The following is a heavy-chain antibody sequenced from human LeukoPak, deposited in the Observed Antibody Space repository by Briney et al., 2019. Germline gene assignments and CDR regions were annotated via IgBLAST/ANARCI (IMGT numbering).Heavy chain of an antibody. Sequence: PSQTLSLTCTVSGGSINSGGSYWSWIRQHPGKGLEWIGYIYNNGRTYYNPSLKSRVTVSVDTSQNQVSLKVTSLTAADTAVYYCARGTRYDLWSAYSDYFDYWSQGTLVTVSS. CDR1: GGSINSGGSY. J-gene: IGHJ4*02. CDR3: ARGTRYDLWSAYSDYFDY. D-gene: IGHD3-3*01. CDR2: IYNNGRT. V-gene: IGHV4-31*03.